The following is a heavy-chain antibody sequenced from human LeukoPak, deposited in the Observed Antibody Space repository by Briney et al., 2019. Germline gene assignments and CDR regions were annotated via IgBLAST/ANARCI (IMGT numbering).Heavy chain of an antibody. J-gene: IGHJ4*02. D-gene: IGHD6-13*01. V-gene: IGHV3-11*04. CDR1: GFTFSDYY. CDR2: ISSSGSTI. CDR3: AKDQSSSWYGFDY. Sequence: GGSLRLSCAASGFTFSDYYMSWIRQAPGKGLEGVSYISSSGSTIYYADSVKGRFTISRDNAKNSLYLQMNSLRDEDTAVYYCAKDQSSSWYGFDYWGQGTLVTVSS.